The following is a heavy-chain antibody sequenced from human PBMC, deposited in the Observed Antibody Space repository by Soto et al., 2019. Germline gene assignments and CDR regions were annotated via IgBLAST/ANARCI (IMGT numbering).Heavy chain of an antibody. Sequence: QVQLQQWGAGLLKPSETLSLTCAVYGGSFSGYYWSWIRQPPGKGLEWIGEINHSGSTNYNPSLKNRVTISVETSKNQFSLTLSSVTAADTAVYYCARSHSGSYYYWGQGTLVTVSS. CDR2: INHSGST. V-gene: IGHV4-34*01. CDR1: GGSFSGYY. J-gene: IGHJ4*02. D-gene: IGHD1-26*01. CDR3: ARSHSGSYYY.